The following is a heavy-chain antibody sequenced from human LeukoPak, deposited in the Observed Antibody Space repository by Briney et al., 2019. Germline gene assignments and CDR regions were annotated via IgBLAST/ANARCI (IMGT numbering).Heavy chain of an antibody. CDR1: GGSFSGYY. Sequence: PSETLSLTCAVYGGSFSGYYWSWIRQPPGKGLEWIGEINHSGSTNYNPSLKSRVIISVDTSMNQFSLKLSFVTTADTAVYYCARALGYCGGGSCTRGYNWFDPWGQGTLVTVPS. CDR2: INHSGST. V-gene: IGHV4-34*01. CDR3: ARALGYCGGGSCTRGYNWFDP. J-gene: IGHJ5*02. D-gene: IGHD2-15*01.